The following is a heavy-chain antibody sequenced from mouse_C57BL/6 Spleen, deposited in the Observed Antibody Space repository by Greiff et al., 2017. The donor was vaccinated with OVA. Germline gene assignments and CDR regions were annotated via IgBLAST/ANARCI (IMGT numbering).Heavy chain of an antibody. CDR1: GFTFSSYA. CDR3: ARDYYGSRYFDV. CDR2: ISDGGSYT. D-gene: IGHD1-1*01. V-gene: IGHV5-4*01. J-gene: IGHJ1*03. Sequence: EVKLVEFGGGLVKPGGSLKLSCAASGFTFSSYAMSWVRQTPEKRLEWVATISDGGSYTYYPDNVKGRFTISRDNAKNNLYLQMSHLKSEDTAMYYCARDYYGSRYFDVWGTGTTVTVSS.